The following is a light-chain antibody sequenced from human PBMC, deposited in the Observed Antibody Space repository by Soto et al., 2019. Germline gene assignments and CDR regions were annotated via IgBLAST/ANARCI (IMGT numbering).Light chain of an antibody. Sequence: MQMTPSHYTLSASVGDRVTITCRASQSINNYLNWYRQQPGKAPQLLISDAYNLQSEVPTRFSGSGSGTDFTLTISSLQPEDFATYLSQQCYVTPQTFGQGTKVDI. CDR1: QSINNY. J-gene: IGKJ2*01. V-gene: IGKV1-39*01. CDR2: DAY. CDR3: QQCYVTPQT.